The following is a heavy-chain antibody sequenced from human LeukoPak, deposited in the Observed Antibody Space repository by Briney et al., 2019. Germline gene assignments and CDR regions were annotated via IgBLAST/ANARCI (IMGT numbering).Heavy chain of an antibody. D-gene: IGHD5-18*01. CDR2: IHIGGDT. CDR1: GFAVSNNY. Sequence: GSLILSFAASGFAVSNNYMTWVRQAPGKGLEWVSVIHIGGDTYYADSVKGRFTISRDNSKNTLYLQMNSLRADDTAVYSCAKDPPTVMANAFHIGGQGTMVTVS. CDR3: AKDPPTVMANAFHI. V-gene: IGHV3-53*01. J-gene: IGHJ3*02.